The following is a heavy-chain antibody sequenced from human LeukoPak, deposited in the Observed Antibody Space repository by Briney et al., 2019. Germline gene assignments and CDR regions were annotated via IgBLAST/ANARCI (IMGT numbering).Heavy chain of an antibody. Sequence: PSETLSLTCTVSGGSISSYYWSWIRQPPGKGLEWIGCIYQSGNTYYNPSLKSRVTISIDTSKNHFSLKLRSLTAADTAVYYCARVPGPNWFDPWGQGTLVTVSS. CDR1: GGSISSYY. CDR2: IYQSGNT. J-gene: IGHJ5*02. V-gene: IGHV4-59*08. CDR3: ARVPGPNWFDP.